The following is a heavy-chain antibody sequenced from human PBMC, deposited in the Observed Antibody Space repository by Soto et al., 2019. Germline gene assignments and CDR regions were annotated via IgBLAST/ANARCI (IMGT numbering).Heavy chain of an antibody. D-gene: IGHD6-19*01. J-gene: IGHJ4*02. CDR3: ARDGFEYSSGWYY. V-gene: IGHV3-33*01. CDR1: GFTFSSYG. Sequence: QVQLVESGGGVVQPGRSLRLSCAASGFTFSSYGMHWVRQAPGKGLEWVAVIWYDGSNKYYADSVKGRFTISRDNSKNTLYLQMNSLRAEDTAVYYCARDGFEYSSGWYYWGQGTLVTVSS. CDR2: IWYDGSNK.